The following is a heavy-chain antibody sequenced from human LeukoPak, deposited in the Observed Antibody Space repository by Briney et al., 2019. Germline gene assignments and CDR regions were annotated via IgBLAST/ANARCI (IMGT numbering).Heavy chain of an antibody. J-gene: IGHJ4*02. CDR2: IYSGGGT. CDR3: ARYSGSGSYDY. V-gene: IGHV3-53*01. CDR1: GFIVSSNY. Sequence: PGGSLLLSCAASGFIVSSNYMSWVRQAPGKGLEWVSVIYSGGGTYYADSVKGRFTISSDNPKNTLYLQMNSLRAEDTAVYYCARYSGSGSYDYWGQGTLVTVSS. D-gene: IGHD3-10*01.